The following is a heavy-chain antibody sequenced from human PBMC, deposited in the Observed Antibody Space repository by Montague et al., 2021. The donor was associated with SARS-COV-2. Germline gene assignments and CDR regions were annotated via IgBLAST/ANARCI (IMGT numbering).Heavy chain of an antibody. D-gene: IGHD3-9*01. CDR3: AKVGERRYLDSSRRWFDP. Sequence: SETLSLTCAVDGGSLSGSYWSWIRQAPGKGLEWIGEIDQSRSTNYNPSLTSRVTMSLDKSKNLFSLNLRSVTAADTAVYFCAKVGERRYLDSSRRWFDPWGQGAPVTVSS. J-gene: IGHJ5*02. CDR1: GGSLSGSY. CDR2: IDQSRST. V-gene: IGHV4-34*01.